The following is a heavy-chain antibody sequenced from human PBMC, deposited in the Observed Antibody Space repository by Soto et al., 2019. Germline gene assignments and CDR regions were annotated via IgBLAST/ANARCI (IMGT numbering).Heavy chain of an antibody. J-gene: IGHJ6*02. CDR2: ISYDGSNK. CDR1: GFTFSSYA. Sequence: QVQLVESGGGVVQPGRSLRLSCAASGFTFSSYAMHWVRQAPGKGLEWVAVISYDGSNKYYADSVKGRFTISRDNSKNTLYLQMNSLRAEDTAVYYPVKSYAPHGYYYYGMDVWGQGTTVTVSS. V-gene: IGHV3-30-3*01. CDR3: VKSYAPHGYYYYGMDV. D-gene: IGHD3-16*01.